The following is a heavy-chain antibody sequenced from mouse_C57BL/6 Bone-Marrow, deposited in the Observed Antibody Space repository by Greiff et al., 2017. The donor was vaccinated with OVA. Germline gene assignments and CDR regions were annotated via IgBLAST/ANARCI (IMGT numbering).Heavy chain of an antibody. CDR2: ISNGGGST. CDR3: ARGRNSLGFDY. CDR1: GFTFSDYY. V-gene: IGHV5-12*01. J-gene: IGHJ2*01. Sequence: EVKVVESGGGLVQPGGSLKLSCAASGFTFSDYYMYWVRQTPEKRLEWVAYISNGGGSTYYPDTVKGRFTISRDNAKNTLYLQMSRLKSEDTAMYYCARGRNSLGFDYWGQGTTLTVSS.